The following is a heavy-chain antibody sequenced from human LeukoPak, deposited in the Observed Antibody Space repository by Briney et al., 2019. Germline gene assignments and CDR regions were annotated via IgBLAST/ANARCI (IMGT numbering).Heavy chain of an antibody. Sequence: GGSLRLSCTASGFTFGDYAMGWVRQAPGKGLEWVGFIRKKSYGGTTEYAASVKGRFTTSRDDSKSIAYLQMNSLKTEDTAVYYCTRGGSGIPRWGQGTLVTVSS. CDR2: IRKKSYGGTT. CDR1: GFTFGDYA. J-gene: IGHJ4*02. CDR3: TRGGSGIPR. D-gene: IGHD3-10*01. V-gene: IGHV3-49*04.